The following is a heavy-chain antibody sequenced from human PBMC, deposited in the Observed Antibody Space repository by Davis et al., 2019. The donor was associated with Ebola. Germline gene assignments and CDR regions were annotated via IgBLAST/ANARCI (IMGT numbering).Heavy chain of an antibody. D-gene: IGHD1-20*01. Sequence: GESLKISCKGSGYSFTSYWIGWVRQMPGKGLEWMGIIYTGDSDTRYSPSFRGQVTISAEKSMKTAFLQWSSLKASDTAMYYCASLRRTITGMDDAFDIWGQGTMVTVSP. CDR1: GYSFTSYW. J-gene: IGHJ3*02. CDR3: ASLRRTITGMDDAFDI. V-gene: IGHV5-51*01. CDR2: IYTGDSDT.